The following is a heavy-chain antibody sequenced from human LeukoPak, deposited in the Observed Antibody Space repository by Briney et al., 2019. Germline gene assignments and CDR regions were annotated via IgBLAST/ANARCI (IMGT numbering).Heavy chain of an antibody. D-gene: IGHD3-10*01. J-gene: IGHJ4*02. CDR1: GYTFTGYY. CDR2: INPNSGGT. V-gene: IGHV1-2*02. Sequence: GASVKVSCEASGYTFTGYYMHWVRQAPGQGLEWMGWINPNSGGTNYAQKFQGRVTMTRDTSISTAYMELSRLRSDDTAVYYCASELGLDYYGSGSYYPHWGQGTLVTVSS. CDR3: ASELGLDYYGSGSYYPH.